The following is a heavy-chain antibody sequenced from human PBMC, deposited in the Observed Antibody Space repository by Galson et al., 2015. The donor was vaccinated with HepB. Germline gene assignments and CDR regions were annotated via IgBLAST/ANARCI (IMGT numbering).Heavy chain of an antibody. D-gene: IGHD5-18*01. CDR2: ISYDGSNK. Sequence: LRLSCAASGFIFSSHGMHWVRQAPGKGLEWVAVISYDGSNKYYADSVKGRFTISRDNSKNTLYLQMNSLRAEDTAVYYCAKDTRSWGYSYGDFDFWGQGTLVTVSS. CDR1: GFIFSSHG. V-gene: IGHV3-30*18. CDR3: AKDTRSWGYSYGDFDF. J-gene: IGHJ4*02.